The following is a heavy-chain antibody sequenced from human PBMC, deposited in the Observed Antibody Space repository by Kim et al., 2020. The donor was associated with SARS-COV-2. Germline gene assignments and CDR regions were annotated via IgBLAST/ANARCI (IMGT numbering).Heavy chain of an antibody. CDR2: INSDGSST. CDR1: GFTFSSYW. CDR3: ARIRYYDWLDVEWFDP. V-gene: IGHV3-74*01. D-gene: IGHD3-9*01. J-gene: IGHJ5*02. Sequence: GGSLRLSCAASGFTFSSYWMHWVRQAPGKGLVWVSRINSDGSSTSYADSVKGRFTISRDNAKNTLYLQMNSLRAEDTAVYYCARIRYYDWLDVEWFDPWGQGTLVTVSS.